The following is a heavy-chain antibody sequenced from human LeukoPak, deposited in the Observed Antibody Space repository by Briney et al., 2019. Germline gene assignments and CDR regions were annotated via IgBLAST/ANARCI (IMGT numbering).Heavy chain of an antibody. CDR2: ISSSGSTI. D-gene: IGHD3-22*01. V-gene: IGHV3-11*01. J-gene: IGHJ5*02. Sequence: GGSLRLSCAASGFTFSDYYMTWIRQAPRKGLEWVSYISSSGSTIYYADSVKGRFTISRDNAKNSLYLQMNSLGAEDTAVYYCARGYDSSGYNWFDPWGQGTLVTVSS. CDR1: GFTFSDYY. CDR3: ARGYDSSGYNWFDP.